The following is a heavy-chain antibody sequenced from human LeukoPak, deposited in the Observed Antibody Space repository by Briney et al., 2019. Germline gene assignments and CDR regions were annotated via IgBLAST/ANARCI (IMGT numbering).Heavy chain of an antibody. Sequence: LRLSCAASGFTFSGYYWSWIRQPPGKGLEWIGEINHSGSTNYNPSLKSRVTISVDTSKNQFSLKLSSVTAADTAVYYCARELQIAFSVWGQGTTVTVSS. D-gene: IGHD3-16*01. V-gene: IGHV4-34*01. CDR1: GFTFSGYY. CDR2: INHSGST. CDR3: ARELQIAFSV. J-gene: IGHJ6*02.